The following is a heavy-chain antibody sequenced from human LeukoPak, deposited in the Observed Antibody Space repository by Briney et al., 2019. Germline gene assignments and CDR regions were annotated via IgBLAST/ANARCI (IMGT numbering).Heavy chain of an antibody. Sequence: GGSLRLSCAASGFTFSSYAMSWVRQAPGKGLEWVSAISGSGGSTYYADSVKGRFTISRDNSKNTLYLQMDSLRAEDTAVYYCAKLGGYSYGSIDNWGQGTLVTVSS. D-gene: IGHD5-18*01. J-gene: IGHJ4*02. CDR2: ISGSGGST. CDR3: AKLGGYSYGSIDN. CDR1: GFTFSSYA. V-gene: IGHV3-23*01.